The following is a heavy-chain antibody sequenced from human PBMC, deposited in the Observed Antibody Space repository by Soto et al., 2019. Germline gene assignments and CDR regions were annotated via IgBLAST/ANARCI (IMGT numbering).Heavy chain of an antibody. CDR2: INSDGSRT. Sequence: PGGSLRLSSAAPGFPFSSYWMHCVRQAPGKGLVWASRINSDGSRTIYADSVEGRFTISRDNAENSLFLQMNSLRADDTAVYYCARRYGGNFDYWGQGTLVPVSS. CDR1: GFPFSSYW. D-gene: IGHD3-16*01. CDR3: ARRYGGNFDY. J-gene: IGHJ4*02. V-gene: IGHV3-74*01.